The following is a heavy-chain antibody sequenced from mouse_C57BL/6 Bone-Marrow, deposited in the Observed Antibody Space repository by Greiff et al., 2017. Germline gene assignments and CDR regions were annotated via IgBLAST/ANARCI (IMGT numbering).Heavy chain of an antibody. CDR3: TLYGSYYFDN. J-gene: IGHJ2*01. V-gene: IGHV1-15*01. CDR1: GYTFTDYE. D-gene: IGHD1-1*01. Sequence: VQLQQSGAELVRPGASVTLSCKASGYTFTDYEMHWVKQTPMHGLEWIGAIDPETGGTAYNQKFKGKAILTADKSSSTAYMELRSLTSEDSAVYYCTLYGSYYFDNWGQGTTLTVST. CDR2: IDPETGGT.